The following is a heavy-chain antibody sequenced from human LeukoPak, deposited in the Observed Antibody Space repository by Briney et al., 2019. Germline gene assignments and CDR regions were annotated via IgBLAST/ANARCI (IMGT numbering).Heavy chain of an antibody. CDR2: IFSTGST. D-gene: IGHD3-10*01. J-gene: IGHJ4*02. CDR1: GGSISSYH. V-gene: IGHV4-59*08. CDR3: ARRYGSGSYDRFDY. Sequence: PSETLSLTCTVSGGSISSYHWNWIRQPPGQGLEWIGYIFSTGSTNYNPSLKSRVTISLDTSKSQFSLRLTSVTAADTAVYYCARRYGSGSYDRFDYWGQGTPVTVSS.